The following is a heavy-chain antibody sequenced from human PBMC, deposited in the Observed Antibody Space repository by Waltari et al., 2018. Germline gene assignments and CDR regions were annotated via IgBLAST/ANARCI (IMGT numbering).Heavy chain of an antibody. V-gene: IGHV3-15*07. CDR1: GFIFNRAW. J-gene: IGHJ4*02. Sequence: EVQLVESGGGLVKPGGSLRLSCAASGFIFNRAWLTWVRQVPGKGLEWVGRIKSKTEGGTTDYAAPVKGRITISRDDSKNTVFLQMDSLKTEDTAVYYCAAGWPFNYWGRGTLVTVSS. CDR2: IKSKTEGGTT. CDR3: AAGWPFNY. D-gene: IGHD2-15*01.